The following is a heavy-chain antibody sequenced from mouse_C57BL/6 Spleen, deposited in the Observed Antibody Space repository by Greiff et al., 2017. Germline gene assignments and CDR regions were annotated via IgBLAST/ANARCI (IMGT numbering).Heavy chain of an antibody. CDR1: GYAFSSYW. CDR2: IYPGDGDT. CDR3: ARGEDGYYEYFDV. J-gene: IGHJ1*03. Sequence: QVQLQQSGAELVKPGASVKISCKASGYAFSSYWMNWVKQRPGKGLEWIGQIYPGDGDTNSNGKFKGKATLTADKSSSTAYMQLSSLTSEDSAVYFCARGEDGYYEYFDVWGTGTTVTVSS. D-gene: IGHD2-3*01. V-gene: IGHV1-80*01.